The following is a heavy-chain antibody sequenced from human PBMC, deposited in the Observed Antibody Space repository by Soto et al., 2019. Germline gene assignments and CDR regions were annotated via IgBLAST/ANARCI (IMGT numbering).Heavy chain of an antibody. V-gene: IGHV4-34*01. CDR2: INHSGST. CDR3: ASGRRKNEYSSSWPYYFDY. D-gene: IGHD6-13*01. CDR1: CGSFSGYY. Sequence: SETLSLTCAVYCGSFSGYYWSWIRQPPGKGLEWIGEINHSGSTNYNPSLKSRVTISVDTSKNQFSLKLSSVTAADTAVYYCASGRRKNEYSSSWPYYFDYWGQGTLVTVSS. J-gene: IGHJ4*02.